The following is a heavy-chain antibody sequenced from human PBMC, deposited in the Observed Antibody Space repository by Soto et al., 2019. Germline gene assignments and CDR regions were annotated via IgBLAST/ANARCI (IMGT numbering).Heavy chain of an antibody. J-gene: IGHJ5*02. CDR1: GYTFTSYA. D-gene: IGHD6-6*01. V-gene: IGHV1-3*01. CDR2: INAGNGNT. Sequence: ASVKVSCKASGYTFTSYAMHWVRQAPGQRLEWMGWINAGNGNTKYSQKFQGRVTMTEDTSTDTAYMELSSLRSEDTAVYYCATGEYSSSSTGSWFDPWGQGTLVTVSS. CDR3: ATGEYSSSSTGSWFDP.